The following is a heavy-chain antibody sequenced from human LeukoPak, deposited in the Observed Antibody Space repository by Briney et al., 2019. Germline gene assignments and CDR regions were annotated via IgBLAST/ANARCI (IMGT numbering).Heavy chain of an antibody. D-gene: IGHD3-16*02. CDR3: ARGGGYHIDY. V-gene: IGHV4-59*01. CDR2: IYYSGST. CDR1: GGSISSYY. J-gene: IGHJ4*02. Sequence: SETLSLTCTVSGGSISSYYWSWIRQPPGKGLEWIGHIYYSGSTNYNPSLKSRVTISVDTSKNQFSLKLSSVTAADTAVYYCARGGGYHIDYWGQGTLVTVSS.